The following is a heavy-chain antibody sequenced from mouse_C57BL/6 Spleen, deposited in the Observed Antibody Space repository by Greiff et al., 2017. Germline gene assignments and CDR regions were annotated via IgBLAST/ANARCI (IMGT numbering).Heavy chain of an antibody. Sequence: QVQLQQPGAELVMPGASVKLSCKASGYTFTSYWMHWVKQRPGQGLEWIGEIDPSASYTNYNQKFKGKSTVTVDKYSSTAYMQLSSLTSEDSAVYYCARVRLGGDYYARDYWGQGTSVTGSS. CDR2: IDPSASYT. V-gene: IGHV1-69*01. CDR3: ARVRLGGDYYARDY. J-gene: IGHJ4*01. CDR1: GYTFTSYW. D-gene: IGHD2-14*01.